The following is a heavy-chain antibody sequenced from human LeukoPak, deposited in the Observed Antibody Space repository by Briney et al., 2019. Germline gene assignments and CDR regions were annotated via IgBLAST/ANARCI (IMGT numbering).Heavy chain of an antibody. Sequence: GGSLRLSCAASGFTFSSYAMSWVRQAPGKGLEWVSGISGSGNYTYYADSVKGRFSISRDNSKNTLYLQMNSLRAEDTAVYYCARVRRTGPSTYYYDSSGRNWGQGTLVTVSS. CDR2: ISGSGNYT. J-gene: IGHJ4*02. CDR3: ARVRRTGPSTYYYDSSGRN. V-gene: IGHV3-23*01. CDR1: GFTFSSYA. D-gene: IGHD3-22*01.